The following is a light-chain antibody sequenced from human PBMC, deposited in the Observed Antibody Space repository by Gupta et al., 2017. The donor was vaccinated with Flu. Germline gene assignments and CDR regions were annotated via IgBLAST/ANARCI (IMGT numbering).Light chain of an antibody. Sequence: EIVLTQSPATLSLSPGEGATLSCRASQSVSKYLAWYQQKPGQAPRLLIYDASNRATGIPARFSGSGYGTDFTLTISSREPEDFAVYFCQLHANWPPITFGQGTRLEIK. CDR3: QLHANWPPIT. J-gene: IGKJ5*01. CDR2: DAS. V-gene: IGKV3-11*01. CDR1: QSVSKY.